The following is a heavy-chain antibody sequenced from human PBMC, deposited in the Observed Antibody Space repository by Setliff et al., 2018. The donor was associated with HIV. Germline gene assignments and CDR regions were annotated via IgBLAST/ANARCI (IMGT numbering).Heavy chain of an antibody. V-gene: IGHV4-31*03. J-gene: IGHJ4*02. CDR2: IFHSGDT. Sequence: SETLTLTCSVSGVSVGSGDYYWHWIRQHPEKALEWIGYIFHSGDTYYNPSLKSRISMSVDTSKNQFSLELTSLTAADTAVYYCATRPRIAARPFDYWGQGMLVTVSS. CDR1: GVSVGSGDYY. D-gene: IGHD6-6*01. CDR3: ATRPRIAARPFDY.